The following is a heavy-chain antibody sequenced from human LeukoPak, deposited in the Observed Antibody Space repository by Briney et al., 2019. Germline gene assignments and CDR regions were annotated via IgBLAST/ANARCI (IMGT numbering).Heavy chain of an antibody. D-gene: IGHD1-1*01. J-gene: IGHJ5*02. Sequence: GGSLRLSCAASGFTFSSYWMSWVRQASGKGLEWVGRIRSKANSYATAYAASVKGRFTISRDDSKNTAYLQMNSLKTEDTAVYYCAKAVRRFDPWGQGTLVTVSS. V-gene: IGHV3-73*01. CDR1: GFTFSSYW. CDR2: IRSKANSYAT. CDR3: AKAVRRFDP.